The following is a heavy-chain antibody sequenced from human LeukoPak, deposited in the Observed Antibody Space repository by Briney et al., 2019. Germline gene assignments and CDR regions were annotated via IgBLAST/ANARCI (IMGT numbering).Heavy chain of an antibody. V-gene: IGHV3-23*01. D-gene: IGHD6-6*01. CDR2: ISDSGGSI. CDR3: AKALLTYSSSSDY. J-gene: IGHJ4*02. Sequence: PGGSLRLSCAASGFTFSSYAMSWVRQAPGKGLEWVSAISDSGGSIYYADSVKGRFTISRDNSKNTLYLQMNSLRAEDTAVYYCAKALLTYSSSSDYWGQGTLVTVSS. CDR1: GFTFSSYA.